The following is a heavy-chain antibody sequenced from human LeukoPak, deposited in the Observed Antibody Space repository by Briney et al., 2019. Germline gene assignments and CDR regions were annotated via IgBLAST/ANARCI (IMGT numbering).Heavy chain of an antibody. CDR3: ASGNYRDYYYYGMGV. J-gene: IGHJ6*02. CDR1: GGTFTSYA. V-gene: IGHV1-69*04. Sequence: GSSVTVSCKASGGTFTSYAISWVRQAPGQGLEWMGRIIPILGIANYAQKFQGRVTITADKSTSTAYMELSSLRSEDTAVYYCASGNYRDYYYYGMGVWGQGTTVTVSS. CDR2: IIPILGIA. D-gene: IGHD1-7*01.